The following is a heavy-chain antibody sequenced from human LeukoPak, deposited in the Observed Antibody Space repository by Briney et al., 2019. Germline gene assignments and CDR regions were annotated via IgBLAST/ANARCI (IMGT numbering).Heavy chain of an antibody. CDR2: ISSSSSYI. CDR1: GFTFSSYS. D-gene: IGHD2-2*01. Sequence: PGGSLRLSCAASGFTFSSYSMNWVRQAPGKGLEWASSISSSSSYIYYADSVKGRFTISRDNAKNSLYLQVNSLRAEDTAVYYCARGRGYCSSTSCYRFPSRHDYWGQGTLVTVSS. J-gene: IGHJ4*02. CDR3: ARGRGYCSSTSCYRFPSRHDY. V-gene: IGHV3-21*01.